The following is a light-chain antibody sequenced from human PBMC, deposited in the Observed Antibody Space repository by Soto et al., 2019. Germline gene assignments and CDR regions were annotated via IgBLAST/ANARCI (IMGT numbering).Light chain of an antibody. CDR3: QRYDNRPLT. V-gene: IGKV3-15*01. CDR1: QSISGN. J-gene: IGKJ4*01. Sequence: IGMTHSPATLSVSPGEIATLSCRSSQSISGNLAWYQQKPGLAPRLLIYHTSTRATGVPARFSGSGSGTEFSLTISSLQSEDFEVYYCQRYDNRPLTFGGGTKVDIK. CDR2: HTS.